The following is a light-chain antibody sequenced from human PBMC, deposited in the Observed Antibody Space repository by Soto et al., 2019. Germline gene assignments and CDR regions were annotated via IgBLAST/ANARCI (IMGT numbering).Light chain of an antibody. V-gene: IGLV2-14*03. Sequence: QLVLTQPASVSGSPGQSITISCTITNSDISGYNYVSWYQQRPGIAPKLMIYDVSVRPSGVSSRFSGSRSGNTASLTISGLQAEDEADYYCSSYATSSTLFGGGTQLTVL. J-gene: IGLJ7*01. CDR3: SSYATSSTL. CDR1: NSDISGYNY. CDR2: DVS.